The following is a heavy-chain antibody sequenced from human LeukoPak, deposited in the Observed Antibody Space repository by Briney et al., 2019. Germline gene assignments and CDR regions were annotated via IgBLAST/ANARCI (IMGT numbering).Heavy chain of an antibody. Sequence: GSSVKVSCKTSGGTFSNSGISWVRQAPGQGPEWMGGIIPVFGTPNYAQKFQGRLTITADRSTTTAYMELSSLTSDDTAVYYCAGERLARFPYFDYWGQGTLVAVSS. CDR2: IIPVFGTP. V-gene: IGHV1-69*06. D-gene: IGHD3-3*01. CDR1: GGTFSNSG. CDR3: AGERLARFPYFDY. J-gene: IGHJ4*02.